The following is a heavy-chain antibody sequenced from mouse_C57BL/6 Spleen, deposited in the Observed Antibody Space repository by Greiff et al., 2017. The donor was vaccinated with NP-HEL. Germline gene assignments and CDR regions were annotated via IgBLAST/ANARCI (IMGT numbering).Heavy chain of an antibody. CDR3: TRERGTTVVADYYAMDY. Sequence: VQLQQSGTVLARPGASVKMSCKTSGYTFTSYWMHWVKQRPGQGLEWIGAIYPGNSDTSYNQKFKGKAKLTAVTSASTAYMELSSLTNEDSAVYYCTRERGTTVVADYYAMDYWGQGTSVTVSS. D-gene: IGHD1-1*01. CDR1: GYTFTSYW. CDR2: IYPGNSDT. V-gene: IGHV1-5*01. J-gene: IGHJ4*01.